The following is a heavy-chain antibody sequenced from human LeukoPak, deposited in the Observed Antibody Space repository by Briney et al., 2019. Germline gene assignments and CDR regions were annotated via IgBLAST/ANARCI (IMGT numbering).Heavy chain of an antibody. CDR3: ARDYSSEYNWFDP. Sequence: VASVKVSCKASGGTFSNYIITWVRQAPGQGLEWMGGIVPLFNTPNYAQKFQGRVTITTDESTSTAYMELSSLRSEDTAVYYCARDYSSEYNWFDPWGQGTLVTVSS. CDR1: GGTFSNYI. CDR2: IVPLFNTP. J-gene: IGHJ5*02. V-gene: IGHV1-69*05. D-gene: IGHD4-11*01.